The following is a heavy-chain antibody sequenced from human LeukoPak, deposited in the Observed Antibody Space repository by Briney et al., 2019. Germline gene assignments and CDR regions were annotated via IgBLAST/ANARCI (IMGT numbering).Heavy chain of an antibody. V-gene: IGHV1-18*01. J-gene: IGHJ6*02. CDR2: ISAYNGNT. CDR3: ARDSSGWYFDHYYGMDV. Sequence: SCKASGYTFTSYGISWGRQAPGQGREGRGGISAYNGNTNYAQKLQGRVTMTTDTSTSTAYMELRSLRSDDTAVYYCARDSSGWYFDHYYGMDVWGQGTTVTVSS. D-gene: IGHD6-19*01. CDR1: GYTFTSYG.